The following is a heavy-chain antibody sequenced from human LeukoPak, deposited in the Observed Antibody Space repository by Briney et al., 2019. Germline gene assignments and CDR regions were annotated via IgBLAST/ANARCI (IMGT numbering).Heavy chain of an antibody. J-gene: IGHJ5*02. V-gene: IGHV4-59*01. CDR3: ARRTRAYYYDSSGYFDP. CDR1: GGSTSSYY. CDR2: IYYSGST. Sequence: SETLSLTCTVSGGSTSSYYWSWIRQPPGKGLEWIGCIYYSGSTNYNPSLKSRVTISVDTSKNQFSLKLSSVTAADTAVYYCARRTRAYYYDSSGYFDPWGQGTLVTVSS. D-gene: IGHD3-22*01.